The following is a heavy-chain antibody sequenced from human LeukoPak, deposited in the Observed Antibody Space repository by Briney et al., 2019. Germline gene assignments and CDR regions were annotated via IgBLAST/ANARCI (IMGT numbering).Heavy chain of an antibody. Sequence: GGALRLSCAASGFTFDDYGMRWVRQAPGKGLEGVSGINWNGGSTVYADSVNGRLTSSRDNSKNTLYLQMNSLRAEDTAVYYCAKVSVVVVIKALDYWGERTLVTVSS. CDR1: GFTFDDYG. V-gene: IGHV3-20*04. CDR3: AKVSVVVVIKALDY. CDR2: INWNGGST. D-gene: IGHD3-22*01. J-gene: IGHJ4*02.